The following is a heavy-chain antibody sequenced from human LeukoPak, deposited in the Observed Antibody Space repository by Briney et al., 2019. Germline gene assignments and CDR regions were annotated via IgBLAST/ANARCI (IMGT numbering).Heavy chain of an antibody. CDR2: ISGYNGDT. V-gene: IGHV1-18*01. CDR1: GGTFRSYA. CDR3: ARAPNYPGSGSPLWDF. D-gene: IGHD3-10*01. J-gene: IGHJ4*02. Sequence: GASVKVSCKASGGTFRSYAISWVRQAPGQGLEWMGWISGYNGDTRYAQDLQGRVTMTTDTSTSTAYMELRSLRSDDTAVYYCARAPNYPGSGSPLWDFWGQGTLVTVSS.